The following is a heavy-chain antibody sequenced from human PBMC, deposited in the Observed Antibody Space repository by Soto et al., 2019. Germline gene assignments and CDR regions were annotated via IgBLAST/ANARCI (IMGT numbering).Heavy chain of an antibody. CDR1: EFTFSKYA. Sequence: EVQLLESGGGLVQPGGSLRLSCAASEFTFSKYAMSWVRQAPGKGLDWVSGISDSGVTTYSADSVKGRFTISRDNSKNTLYLQMNSVRAEDTGVYYCAKGKGTGVTRVGAFDIWGRGTMVTVSS. CDR2: ISDSGVTT. J-gene: IGHJ3*02. D-gene: IGHD2-8*02. CDR3: AKGKGTGVTRVGAFDI. V-gene: IGHV3-23*01.